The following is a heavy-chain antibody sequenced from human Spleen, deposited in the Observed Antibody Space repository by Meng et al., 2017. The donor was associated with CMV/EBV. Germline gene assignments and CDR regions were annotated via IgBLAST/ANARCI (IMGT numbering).Heavy chain of an antibody. CDR2: INPNSGGT. CDR3: ARDKSRIIIELAVAVWMDV. V-gene: IGHV1-2*02. J-gene: IGHJ6*02. CDR1: GYTFSDYF. Sequence: ASVKVSCKTSGYTFSDYFMHWVRQAPGQGLEWMGWINPNSGGTNYAQKFQGRVTMTRDTSISTAYMELSRLRSDDMAVYYCARDKSRIIIELAVAVWMDVWGQGTTVTVSS. D-gene: IGHD6-19*01.